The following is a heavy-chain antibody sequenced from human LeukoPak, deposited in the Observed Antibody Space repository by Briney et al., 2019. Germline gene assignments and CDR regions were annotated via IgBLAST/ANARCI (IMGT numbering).Heavy chain of an antibody. V-gene: IGHV4-4*02. CDR1: GGSVINTNW. Sequence: SETLSLTCGVSGGSVINTNWWTWVRQPPGKGLEWIGEVHLDGRTNYNPSLESRLTMSVDVSENQVSLKLTSVTAADTAVYYCARDGGFYRPLDYSGQGTLVTVSS. CDR3: ARDGGFYRPLDY. CDR2: VHLDGRT. D-gene: IGHD3-3*01. J-gene: IGHJ4*02.